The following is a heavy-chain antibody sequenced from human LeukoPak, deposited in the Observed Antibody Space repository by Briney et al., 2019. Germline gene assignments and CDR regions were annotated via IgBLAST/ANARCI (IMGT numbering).Heavy chain of an antibody. D-gene: IGHD4-17*01. CDR1: GYTFTGYY. J-gene: IGHJ6*02. Sequence: ASVKVSCKASGYTFTGYYMHWVRQAPGQGLEWTGWINPNSGGTNYAQKFQGRVTMTRDTSISTAYMELSRLRSDDTAVYYCARTKGVTTLYYYYGMDAWGQGTTVTVSS. CDR3: ARTKGVTTLYYYYGMDA. V-gene: IGHV1-2*02. CDR2: INPNSGGT.